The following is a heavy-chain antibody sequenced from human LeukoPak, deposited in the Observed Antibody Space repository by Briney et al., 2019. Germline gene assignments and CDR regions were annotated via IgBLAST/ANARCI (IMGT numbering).Heavy chain of an antibody. J-gene: IGHJ3*02. D-gene: IGHD3-22*01. Sequence: SETLSLTCTVSGGSISSYYWSWIRQPPGKGLEWIGYIYYSGSTNYNPYLKSRVTISVDTSKNQFSLKLSSVTAADTAVYYCARHLPTYYYDSSGYYPVAFDIWGQGTMVTVSS. CDR2: IYYSGST. CDR1: GGSISSYY. V-gene: IGHV4-59*08. CDR3: ARHLPTYYYDSSGYYPVAFDI.